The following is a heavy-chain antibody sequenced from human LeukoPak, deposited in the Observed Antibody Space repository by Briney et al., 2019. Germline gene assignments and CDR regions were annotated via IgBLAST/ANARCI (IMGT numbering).Heavy chain of an antibody. Sequence: SETLSLTCTVSGGSISSYYWSWIRQPPGKGLEWIGYIYHSGSTNYNPSLKSRVTISVDTSKNQFSLKLSSVTAADTAVYYCARVGYCSSTSCYHYYMDVWGKGTTVTVSS. CDR2: IYHSGST. CDR3: ARVGYCSSTSCYHYYMDV. J-gene: IGHJ6*03. CDR1: GGSISSYY. D-gene: IGHD2-2*01. V-gene: IGHV4-59*01.